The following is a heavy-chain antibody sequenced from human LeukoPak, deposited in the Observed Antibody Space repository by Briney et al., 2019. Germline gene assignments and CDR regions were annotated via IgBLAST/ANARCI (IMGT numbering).Heavy chain of an antibody. J-gene: IGHJ4*02. CDR2: IYYGGST. V-gene: IGHV4-30-4*01. D-gene: IGHD1-14*01. CDR1: GGSISSGDYY. Sequence: PSETLSLTCTVSGGSISSGDYYWSWIRQPPGKGLEWIGYIYYGGSTYYNPSLKSRVTISVDTSKNQFSLKLSSVTAADTAVYYCARAVRPRYFDYWGQGTLVTVSS. CDR3: ARAVRPRYFDY.